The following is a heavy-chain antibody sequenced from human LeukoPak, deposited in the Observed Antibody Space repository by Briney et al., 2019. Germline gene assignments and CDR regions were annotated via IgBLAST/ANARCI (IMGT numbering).Heavy chain of an antibody. D-gene: IGHD5-18*01. CDR2: ISGSGDST. J-gene: IGHJ4*02. Sequence: PGGSLRLSCAGSGFTFSSYAMSWVRQAPGKGLEWVSAISGSGDSTYYADSVKGRFTISRDNSKNTLYLQMNSLRADDTAVYYCAKDPPVDTVMADFDSWGQGTLVTVSS. CDR1: GFTFSSYA. V-gene: IGHV3-23*01. CDR3: AKDPPVDTVMADFDS.